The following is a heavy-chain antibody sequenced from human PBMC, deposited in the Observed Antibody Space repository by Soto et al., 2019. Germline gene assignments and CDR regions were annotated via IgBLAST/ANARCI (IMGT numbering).Heavy chain of an antibody. D-gene: IGHD3-10*01. CDR1: GYTFTTYG. CDR3: TREDSAPYYYYGMDA. V-gene: IGHV1-18*01. CDR2: INTHNGNT. Sequence: ASVKVSCKASGYTFTTYGISWVRQAPGEGLEWLGWINTHNGNTNYAQNLQGRVFMTADTSTNTAYMELRSLRSDDTAIYYCTREDSAPYYYYGMDAWGQGTTVTVSS. J-gene: IGHJ6*02.